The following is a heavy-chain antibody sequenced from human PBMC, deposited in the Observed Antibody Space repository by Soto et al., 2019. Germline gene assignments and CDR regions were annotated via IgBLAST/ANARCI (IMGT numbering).Heavy chain of an antibody. D-gene: IGHD2-15*01. CDR1: GFSFSSYA. CDR3: AKDRVAATPYSYLHL. V-gene: IGHV3-30*18. CDR2: ISYDGSNK. Sequence: QVQLVESGGGVVQPGRSLRLSCAASGFSFSSYAMHWVRQAPGKGLEWVAVISYDGSNKYYVDSVKGRFTISRDNSKNALYLQMNSLRAEETAVYYCAKDRVAATPYSYLHLWGRGTLVTVSS. J-gene: IGHJ2*01.